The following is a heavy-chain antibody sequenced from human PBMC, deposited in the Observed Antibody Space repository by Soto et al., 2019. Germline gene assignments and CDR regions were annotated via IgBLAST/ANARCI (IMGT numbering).Heavy chain of an antibody. Sequence: QVQLVQSGAEVKKPGSSVKGSCKASGGTFSSYTISWVRQAPGQGLEWMGRIIPILGIANYAQKFQGRVTITADNATSTAYMELSSLRSEDAAVYYCARWGVDLDYWGQGTLVTVSS. CDR1: GGTFSSYT. CDR3: ARWGVDLDY. D-gene: IGHD3-16*01. CDR2: IIPILGIA. J-gene: IGHJ4*02. V-gene: IGHV1-69*02.